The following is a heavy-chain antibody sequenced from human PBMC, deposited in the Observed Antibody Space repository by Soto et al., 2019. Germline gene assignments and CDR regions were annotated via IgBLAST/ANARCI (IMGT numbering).Heavy chain of an antibody. CDR2: IYHSGST. Sequence: WETLSLTCAVSGGSISSSNWRSWVRQPPGKGLEWIGEIYHSGSTNYNPSLKSRVTISVDKSKNQFSLKLSSVTAADTAVYYCARVSGSYYYGMDVWGQGTTVTVS. J-gene: IGHJ6*02. D-gene: IGHD1-26*01. CDR3: ARVSGSYYYGMDV. CDR1: GGSISSSNW. V-gene: IGHV4-4*02.